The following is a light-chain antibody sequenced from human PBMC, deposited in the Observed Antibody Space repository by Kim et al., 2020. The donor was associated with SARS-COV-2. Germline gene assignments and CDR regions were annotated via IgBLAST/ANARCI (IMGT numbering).Light chain of an antibody. Sequence: SYELTQPLSVSVALGQTARITCGGNNIGTKNVHWFQQKPGQSPVLVICGDSNRPSGIPERFSGSNSGNTATLTISRAQPGDEADYYCQVWDISTGVFGGG. CDR3: QVWDISTGV. V-gene: IGLV3-9*01. CDR2: GDS. CDR1: NIGTKN. J-gene: IGLJ3*02.